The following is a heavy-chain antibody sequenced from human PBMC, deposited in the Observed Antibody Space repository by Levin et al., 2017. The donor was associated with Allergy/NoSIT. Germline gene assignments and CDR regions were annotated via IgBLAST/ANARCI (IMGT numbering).Heavy chain of an antibody. V-gene: IGHV3-30*18. CDR1: GFTFRSYG. D-gene: IGHD5-18*01. CDR3: AKGIQLWWGPLDF. CDR2: MSYDGSNK. Sequence: PGGSLRLSCAASGFTFRSYGMHWVRQAPGKGLEWVAAMSYDGSNKDYADSVKGRFTISRDKSKNTLYLQMNSLRAEDTALYYCAKGIQLWWGPLDFWGQGTLVTVSS. J-gene: IGHJ4*02.